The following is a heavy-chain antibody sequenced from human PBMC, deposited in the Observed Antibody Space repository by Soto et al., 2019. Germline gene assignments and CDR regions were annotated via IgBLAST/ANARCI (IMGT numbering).Heavy chain of an antibody. Sequence: LSLTCTVSGGSISSSSYYWGWIRQPPGKGLEWIGSIYYSGSTYYNPSLKSRVTISVDTSKNQFSLKLSSVTAADTAVYYCARLGGREKKQWLLITIDEYFQHWGQGTLVTVSS. CDR1: GGSISSSSYY. D-gene: IGHD6-19*01. V-gene: IGHV4-39*01. CDR2: IYYSGST. J-gene: IGHJ1*01. CDR3: ARLGGREKKQWLLITIDEYFQH.